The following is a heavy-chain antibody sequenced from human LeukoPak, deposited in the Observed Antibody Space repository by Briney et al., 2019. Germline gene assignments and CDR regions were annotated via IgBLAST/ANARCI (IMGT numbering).Heavy chain of an antibody. Sequence: ASVKVSCKASGYTFTSYGISWVRQAPGQGLEWMGWISAYNGNTNYAQKLQGRVTMTTDTSTSTAYMELRSLRSDDTAVYYCARWVRGRYSGSYYPAYWGQGTLVTVSS. CDR2: ISAYNGNT. CDR3: ARWVRGRYSGSYYPAY. CDR1: GYTFTSYG. V-gene: IGHV1-18*01. J-gene: IGHJ4*02. D-gene: IGHD1-26*01.